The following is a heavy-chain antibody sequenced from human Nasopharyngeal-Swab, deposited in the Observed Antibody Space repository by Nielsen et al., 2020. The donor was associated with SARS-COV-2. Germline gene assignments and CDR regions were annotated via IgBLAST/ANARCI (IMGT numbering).Heavy chain of an antibody. CDR1: GFSLSTSGMC. CDR3: ARSGDCSGGGCNDAFDI. CDR2: IDWGDDK. V-gene: IGHV2-70*01. J-gene: IGHJ3*02. Sequence: SGPTLVKPTQTLTLICTFSGFSLSTSGMCVNWIRQPPGKALEWLALIDWGDDKYYSTSLKTRLTISKDSSKDEVVLTMTNMDPVDTATYYCARSGDCSGGGCNDAFDIWGQGTMVTVSS. D-gene: IGHD2-15*01.